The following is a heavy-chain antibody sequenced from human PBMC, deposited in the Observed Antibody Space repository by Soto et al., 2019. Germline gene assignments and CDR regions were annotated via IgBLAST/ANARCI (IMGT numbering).Heavy chain of an antibody. CDR3: ARDEVPAANWLDP. Sequence: ASVKVSCKASGYIFINYGITWVRQAPGQGLEWMGWISGYNGNTNYAQKFQGRVTMGTDTTTSTAYMELTSLRSDDTAVYYCARDEVPAANWLDPWGQGTLVTVSS. CDR1: GYIFINYG. J-gene: IGHJ5*02. CDR2: ISGYNGNT. V-gene: IGHV1-18*01. D-gene: IGHD2-2*01.